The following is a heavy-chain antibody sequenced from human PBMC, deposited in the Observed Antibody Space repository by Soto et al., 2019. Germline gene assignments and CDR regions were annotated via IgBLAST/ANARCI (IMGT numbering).Heavy chain of an antibody. J-gene: IGHJ6*04. V-gene: IGHV5-51*01. CDR2: IYPGDSDT. CDR1: GYSFTSYW. D-gene: IGHD3-22*01. Sequence: PGESLKISCKGSGYSFTSYWIGWVRQMPGKGLEWMGIIYPGDSDTRYSPTFQGQVTNSADKSISTAYLQWSSLKASDTAMYYWAIQGAYYDSPGVGWYYGMDFWGKGTTVTVSS. CDR3: AIQGAYYDSPGVGWYYGMDF.